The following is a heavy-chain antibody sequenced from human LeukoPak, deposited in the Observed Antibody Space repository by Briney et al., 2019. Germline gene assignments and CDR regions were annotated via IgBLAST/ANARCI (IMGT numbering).Heavy chain of an antibody. CDR1: GGTFSSYA. CDR2: IIPIFGTA. J-gene: IGHJ4*02. Sequence: ASVKVSCKASGGTFSSYAISWVRQAPGQGLEWMGGIIPIFGTANYAQKFQGRVTITTDESTSTAYMELSSLRSEDTAVYYCARSPIYDSSGYYENFDYWGQGTLVTVSS. V-gene: IGHV1-69*05. D-gene: IGHD3-22*01. CDR3: ARSPIYDSSGYYENFDY.